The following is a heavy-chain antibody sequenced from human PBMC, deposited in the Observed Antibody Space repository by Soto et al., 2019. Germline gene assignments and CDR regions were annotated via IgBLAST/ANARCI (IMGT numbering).Heavy chain of an antibody. Sequence: QITLKESGPTLVKPTQPLTLTCTFSGFSLSTSGVGVGRILQPPVKSLEWRALIYWDDDKRYSPSLKSRLTITKDTSKNQVVLTMTNMDPVDTATYYCAHRGSSSSGLYLGQGTLVTVSS. V-gene: IGHV2-5*02. CDR3: AHRGSSSSGLY. CDR1: GFSLSTSGVG. CDR2: IYWDDDK. D-gene: IGHD6-6*01. J-gene: IGHJ4*02.